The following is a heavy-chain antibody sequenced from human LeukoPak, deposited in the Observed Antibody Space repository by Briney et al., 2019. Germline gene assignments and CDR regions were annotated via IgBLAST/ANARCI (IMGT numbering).Heavy chain of an antibody. D-gene: IGHD3-3*02. CDR3: ARVSAFRSFDY. CDR1: GFTFSSYG. CDR2: IRNDGSNK. V-gene: IGHV3-30*02. Sequence: GGSLRLSCAASGFTFSSYGMHWVRQAPGKGREAVACIRNDGSNKYYADSVKGRFTISRDNSKTTLYLQMNSLRAEDTAVYYCARVSAFRSFDYWGQGTLVTVSS. J-gene: IGHJ4*02.